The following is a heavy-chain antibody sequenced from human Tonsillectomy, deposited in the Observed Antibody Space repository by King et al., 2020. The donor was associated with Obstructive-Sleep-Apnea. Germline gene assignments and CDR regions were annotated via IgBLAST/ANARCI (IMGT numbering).Heavy chain of an antibody. V-gene: IGHV3-7*03. CDR3: ARDGSSSWYGRDLFDY. CDR2: IKQDGSEK. CDR1: GFTFSSYW. D-gene: IGHD6-13*01. J-gene: IGHJ4*02. Sequence: VQLVESGGGLVQPGGSLRLSCAASGFTFSSYWMSWVRQAPGKGLEWVANIKQDGSEKYYVDSVKGRFTISRDNAKHSLYLQMNSLRAEDTAVYYCARDGSSSWYGRDLFDYWGQGTLVTVSS.